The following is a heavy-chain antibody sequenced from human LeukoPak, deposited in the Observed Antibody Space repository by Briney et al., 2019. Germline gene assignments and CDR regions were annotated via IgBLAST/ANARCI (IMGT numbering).Heavy chain of an antibody. V-gene: IGHV3-73*01. Sequence: GGSLRLSCAASGFTFSSYAMHWVRQASGKGLEWVGRIRSKANSYATAYAASVKGRFTISRDDSKNTAYLQMNSLKTEDTAVYYCTRPGYSGSLADYWGQGTLVTVSS. CDR1: GFTFSSYA. J-gene: IGHJ4*02. CDR3: TRPGYSGSLADY. CDR2: IRSKANSYAT. D-gene: IGHD1-26*01.